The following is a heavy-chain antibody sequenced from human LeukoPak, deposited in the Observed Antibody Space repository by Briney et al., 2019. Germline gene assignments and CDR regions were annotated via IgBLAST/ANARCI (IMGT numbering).Heavy chain of an antibody. Sequence: ASVKVSCKASGYTFTDYYAHWVRQAPGQGLEWMGWINPNSGGTIYVQKFQGRVTMTRDTSISTAYMELSRLKSDDTAVYYCARPGVTPDTNWFDSWGQGTLVTVSS. V-gene: IGHV1-2*02. CDR1: GYTFTDYY. CDR3: ARPGVTPDTNWFDS. J-gene: IGHJ5*01. CDR2: INPNSGGT. D-gene: IGHD5-18*01.